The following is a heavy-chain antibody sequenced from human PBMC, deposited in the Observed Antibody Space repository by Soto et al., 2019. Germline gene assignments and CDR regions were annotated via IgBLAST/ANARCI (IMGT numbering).Heavy chain of an antibody. D-gene: IGHD4-17*01. CDR2: ISAYNGNT. V-gene: IGHV1-18*01. CDR1: GYTFTNFG. CDR3: ARGGTTIDY. J-gene: IGHJ4*02. Sequence: QVQLVQSGAEVKKPGASVKVSCKASGYTFTNFGISWVRQAPGQGLEWMGWISAYNGNTNYAQYFQGRVTMTTDTSTRPAYMELRSLSCADTAVYYWARGGTTIDYWGQGTLVTVSS.